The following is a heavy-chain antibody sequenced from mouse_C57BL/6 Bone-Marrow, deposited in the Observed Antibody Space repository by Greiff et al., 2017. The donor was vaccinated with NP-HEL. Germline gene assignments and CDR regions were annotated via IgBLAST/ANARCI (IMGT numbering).Heavy chain of an antibody. V-gene: IGHV1-52*01. CDR2: IDPSDSET. CDR3: ARCWDCYAMDY. J-gene: IGHJ4*01. Sequence: QVQLQQPGAELVRPGSSVKLSCKASGYTFTSYWMHWVKQRPIQGLEWIGNIDPSDSETHYNQKFKDKATLTVDKSSSTAYMQLSSLTSEDSAVYYCARCWDCYAMDYWGQGTSVTVSS. D-gene: IGHD4-1*01. CDR1: GYTFTSYW.